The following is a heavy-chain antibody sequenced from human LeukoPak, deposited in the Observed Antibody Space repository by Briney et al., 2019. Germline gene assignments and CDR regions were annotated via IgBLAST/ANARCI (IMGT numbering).Heavy chain of an antibody. Sequence: GGSLRLSCAASGFTFSSYWMSWVRQAPGKGLEWVANIKQDGSEKYYVDSVKGRFTISRDNAKNSLYLQMNSLRAEDTAVYYCARDPPLCSGGSCYFDYWGQGTLVTVSS. V-gene: IGHV3-7*01. CDR3: ARDPPLCSGGSCYFDY. D-gene: IGHD2-15*01. J-gene: IGHJ4*02. CDR1: GFTFSSYW. CDR2: IKQDGSEK.